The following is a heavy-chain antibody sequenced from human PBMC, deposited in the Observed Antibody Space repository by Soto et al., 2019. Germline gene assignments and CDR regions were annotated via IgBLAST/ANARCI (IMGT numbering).Heavy chain of an antibody. D-gene: IGHD2-2*01. CDR1: GYTFTSYY. CDR2: INPSGGST. CDR3: ARDGSSTTRGYYYYGMDV. V-gene: IGHV1-46*01. Sequence: ASVKVSCKASGYTFTSYYMHWVRQAPGQGLEWMGIINPSGGSTSYAQKFQGRVTMTRDTSTSTVYKELSSLRSEDTAVYYCARDGSSTTRGYYYYGMDVWGQGTTVTVSS. J-gene: IGHJ6*02.